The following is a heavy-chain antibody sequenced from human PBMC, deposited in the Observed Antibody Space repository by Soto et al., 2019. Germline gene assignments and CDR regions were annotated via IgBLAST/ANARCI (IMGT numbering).Heavy chain of an antibody. CDR3: ARLGYDSSGYYWYY. Sequence: QLQLQESGPGLVKPSETLSLTCTVSGGSISSSSYYWGWIRQPPGKGLEWIGSIYYSGSTYYNPSLKSRVTISVDTSKNQFALKLSSVTAADTAVYYCARLGYDSSGYYWYYWGQGTLVTVSS. D-gene: IGHD3-22*01. CDR1: GGSISSSSYY. J-gene: IGHJ4*02. CDR2: IYYSGST. V-gene: IGHV4-39*01.